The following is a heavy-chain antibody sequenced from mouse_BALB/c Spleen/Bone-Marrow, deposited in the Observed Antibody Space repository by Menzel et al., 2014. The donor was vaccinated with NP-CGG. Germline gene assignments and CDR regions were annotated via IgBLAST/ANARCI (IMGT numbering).Heavy chain of an antibody. Sequence: LQQSGSELVRPGASVKLSCKASGYTFTSYWMHWVKQRPGQGLEWIGNIYPGSGSTNYDEEFKSKATLTVDTSSSTAYMQLSSLTSEDSAVYYCTSYGAWFAYWGQGTLVTVSA. CDR2: IYPGSGST. V-gene: IGHV1S22*01. J-gene: IGHJ3*01. CDR1: GYTFTSYW. D-gene: IGHD1-1*01. CDR3: TSYGAWFAY.